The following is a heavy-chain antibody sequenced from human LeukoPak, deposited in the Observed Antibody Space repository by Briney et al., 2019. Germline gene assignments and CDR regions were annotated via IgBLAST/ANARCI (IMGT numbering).Heavy chain of an antibody. V-gene: IGHV3-23*01. Sequence: GGSLRLSCAASGFTFSSYAMSWVRQAPGKGLEWVSAISGSGGSTYYADSVKGRFTISRDNAKNSLYLQMNSLRAEDTALYYCAKGPPGIAAAGTARSYFDYWGQGTLVTVSS. J-gene: IGHJ4*02. D-gene: IGHD6-13*01. CDR3: AKGPPGIAAAGTARSYFDY. CDR2: ISGSGGST. CDR1: GFTFSSYA.